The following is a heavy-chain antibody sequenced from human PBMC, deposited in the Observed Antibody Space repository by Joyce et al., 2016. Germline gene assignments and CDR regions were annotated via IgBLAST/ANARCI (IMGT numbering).Heavy chain of an antibody. Sequence: EVQLVEFGGGIIQPGGSLRLSCAASGFTVSSNYMSWVRQAPGKGLEWVSSVYAGGGTYYADSVKGRFTISRDNSKNTLYLHMNSLRDEDTAMYYCARDTIAATLAYWGQGTLVTVSS. J-gene: IGHJ4*02. CDR3: ARDTIAATLAY. CDR1: GFTVSSNY. V-gene: IGHV3-53*01. D-gene: IGHD2-15*01. CDR2: VYAGGGT.